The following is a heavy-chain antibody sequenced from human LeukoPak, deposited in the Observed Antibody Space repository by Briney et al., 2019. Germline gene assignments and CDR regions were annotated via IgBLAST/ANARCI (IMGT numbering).Heavy chain of an antibody. V-gene: IGHV3-74*01. D-gene: IGHD2-2*01. CDR1: GLTFSGYW. CDR2: IKTDGSMT. J-gene: IGHJ4*02. CDR3: ARQGPADEFDY. Sequence: GGSLRLSCAASGLTFSGYWMHWVRQAPGKGLVWVSRIKTDGSMTNYADSVKGRFTISRDNAKDTLCLQMNSLRAEDTAVYYCARQGPADEFDYWGQGTLVTVSS.